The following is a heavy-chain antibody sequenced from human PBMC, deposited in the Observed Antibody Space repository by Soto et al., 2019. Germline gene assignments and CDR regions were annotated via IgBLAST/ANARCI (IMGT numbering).Heavy chain of an antibody. CDR1: GFTFSSYA. V-gene: IGHV3-23*01. J-gene: IGHJ6*02. Sequence: PGGSLRLSCAASGFTFSSYAMSWVRQAPGKGLEWVSGISGSGDSTYYADSVKGRFTISRDNSKNTLYLQMNSLKTEDTAVYYCTIFGVVPKIYGMDVWGQGTTVTVSS. CDR2: ISGSGDST. D-gene: IGHD3-3*01. CDR3: TIFGVVPKIYGMDV.